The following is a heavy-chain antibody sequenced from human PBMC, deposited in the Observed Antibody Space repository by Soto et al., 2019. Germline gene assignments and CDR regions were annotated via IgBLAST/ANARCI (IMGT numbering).Heavy chain of an antibody. D-gene: IGHD3-10*01. Sequence: GGSLRLSCAASGFTFSHYAMSWVRQAPGKVLVCVSSIAADGGSTYYGDSVKGRFSISRDNSKNTLFLQLNSLRAEDTAVYYCARKYHFGSGSYLYYFDYWGQGGLVTVSS. J-gene: IGHJ4*02. V-gene: IGHV3-23*01. CDR3: ARKYHFGSGSYLYYFDY. CDR2: IAADGGST. CDR1: GFTFSHYA.